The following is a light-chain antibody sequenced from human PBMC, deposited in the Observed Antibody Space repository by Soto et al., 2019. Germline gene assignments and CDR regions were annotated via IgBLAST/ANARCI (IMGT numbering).Light chain of an antibody. V-gene: IGLV2-23*01. Sequence: QSALTQPASVSGSPGQSITISCTGTSSDVGYYNLVSWYQQHPGKAPKFMIYEGSKRPSGVSDRFSGSKSGTTASLTISGLQAEDEADYYCCSYAGGSSDVFGSGTKLTVL. J-gene: IGLJ1*01. CDR2: EGS. CDR3: CSYAGGSSDV. CDR1: SSDVGYYNL.